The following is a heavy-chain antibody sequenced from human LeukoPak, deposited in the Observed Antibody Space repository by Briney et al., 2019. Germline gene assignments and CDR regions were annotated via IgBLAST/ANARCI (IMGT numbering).Heavy chain of an antibody. CDR3: ARRIQLWPQYYYYYYGMDV. J-gene: IGHJ6*02. CDR1: GGFFSGFY. D-gene: IGHD5-18*01. Sequence: PSETLSLTCAVYGGFFSGFYWSWIRQPPGKGLEWIGEINHSGSTNYNPSLKSRVTISVDTSKNQFSLKLSSVTAADTAVYYCARRIQLWPQYYYYYYGMDVWGQGTTVTVSS. CDR2: INHSGST. V-gene: IGHV4-34*01.